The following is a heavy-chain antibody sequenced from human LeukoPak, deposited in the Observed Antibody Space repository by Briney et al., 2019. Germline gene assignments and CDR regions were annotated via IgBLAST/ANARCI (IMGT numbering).Heavy chain of an antibody. Sequence: GESLKISCKGSGYSFTSYWIGWVRQMPGKGLEWMGIIYPDDSDTRYSPSFQGQVTISADKSINAAYLQWSSLKASDTAIYYCARRGEAMDPFDYWGQGTLVTVSS. D-gene: IGHD5-18*01. J-gene: IGHJ4*02. CDR1: GYSFTSYW. CDR3: ARRGEAMDPFDY. CDR2: IYPDDSDT. V-gene: IGHV5-51*01.